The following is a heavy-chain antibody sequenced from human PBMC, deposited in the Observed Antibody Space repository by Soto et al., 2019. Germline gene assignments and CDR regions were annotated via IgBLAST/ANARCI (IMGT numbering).Heavy chain of an antibody. V-gene: IGHV3-53*01. D-gene: IGHD3-10*01. Sequence: EVQLVESGGGLIQPGGSLRLSCAVSGFTVSNNYMSWVRQAPGKGLEGVSVIYSGGYTAYGDSVKGRFTISRDNSKNTLLPQMNTLGPEHRAVFYCANPPGGGGYWGQGTLVTVSS. CDR2: IYSGGYT. J-gene: IGHJ4*02. CDR3: ANPPGGGGY. CDR1: GFTVSNNY.